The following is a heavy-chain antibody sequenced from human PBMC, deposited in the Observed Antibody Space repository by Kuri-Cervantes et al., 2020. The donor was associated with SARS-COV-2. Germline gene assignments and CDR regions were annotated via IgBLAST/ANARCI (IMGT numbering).Heavy chain of an antibody. V-gene: IGHV1-8*02. CDR1: GYTFTSYG. CDR3: ATSPKYQLPIDY. J-gene: IGHJ4*02. CDR2: MNPNSGNT. Sequence: ASVKVSCKASGYTFTSYGISWVRQATGQGLEWMGWMNPNSGNTGYAQKFQGRVTMTRNTSISTSYMELSSLRSEDTAVYYCATSPKYQLPIDYWGQGTLVTVSS. D-gene: IGHD2-2*01.